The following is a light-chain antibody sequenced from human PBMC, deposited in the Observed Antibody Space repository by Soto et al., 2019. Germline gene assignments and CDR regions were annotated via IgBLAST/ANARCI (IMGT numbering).Light chain of an antibody. CDR1: QSVSNDF. Sequence: EIVLTQSPGILSLSPGERATLSCRASQSVSNDFLAWYHQKPGQAPRLLMYGASSRATGIPDKFSGGGSGTDFTLTISRLEPEDFAVYYCQHYGSSPPITFGQGTRLEIK. V-gene: IGKV3-20*01. CDR3: QHYGSSPPIT. CDR2: GAS. J-gene: IGKJ5*01.